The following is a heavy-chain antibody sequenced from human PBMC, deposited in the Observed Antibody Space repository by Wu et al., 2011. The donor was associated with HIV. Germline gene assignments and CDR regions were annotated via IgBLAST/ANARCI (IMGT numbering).Heavy chain of an antibody. J-gene: IGHJ4*02. Sequence: SGAEVKKPGSSVKVSCKASEAPSADMVSAGCDRPWTRLEWMEDHPFFGTAIYAHKFQGRLTITADKSSNTATMELTSLKSEDTAVYYCATDLTVAVAGTKSFWGRGTLVSVSS. V-gene: IGHV1-69*06. D-gene: IGHD6-19*01. CDR2: HPFFGTA. CDR3: ATDLTVAVAGTKSF. CDR1: EAPSADMV.